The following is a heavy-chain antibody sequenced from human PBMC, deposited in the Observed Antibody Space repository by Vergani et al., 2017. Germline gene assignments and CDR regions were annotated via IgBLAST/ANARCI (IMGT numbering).Heavy chain of an antibody. Sequence: EVQLVQSGAEVKKPGESLKISCQGSGYSFASHWIGWVRQMPGKGLEWMGIIYPGDSDTRYSPSFQGQVTISADKSISTAYLQRSSLKASDTAMYYCARAKPAYSTSPNLYFDCWGRGTLVTVSA. CDR1: GYSFASHW. J-gene: IGHJ4*02. CDR3: ARAKPAYSTSPNLYFDC. CDR2: IYPGDSDT. V-gene: IGHV5-51*03. D-gene: IGHD6-13*01.